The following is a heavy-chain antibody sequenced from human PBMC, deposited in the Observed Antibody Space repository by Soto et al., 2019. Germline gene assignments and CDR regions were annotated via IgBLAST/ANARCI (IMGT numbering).Heavy chain of an antibody. CDR2: INWNGGST. CDR3: ARPVLRYFDWPQVAFDI. J-gene: IGHJ3*02. V-gene: IGHV3-20*01. CDR1: GCTFDDYG. Sequence: PGGSLRLSCAASGCTFDDYGMSWVRQAPGKGLEWVSGINWNGGSTGYADSVKGRFTISRDNAKNSLYLQMNSLRAEDTALYHCARPVLRYFDWPQVAFDIWGQGTMVTVSS. D-gene: IGHD3-9*01.